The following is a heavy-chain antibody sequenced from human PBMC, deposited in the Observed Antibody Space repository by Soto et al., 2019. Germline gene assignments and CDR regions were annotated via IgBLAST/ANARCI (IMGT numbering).Heavy chain of an antibody. CDR1: GGTFSSYT. J-gene: IGHJ6*03. Sequence: KVSCKASGGTFSSYTISWVRQAPGQGLEWMGRIIPILGIANYAQKFQGRVTITADKSTSTAYMELSSLRSEDTAVYYCARDEVVVVPAAMENYYYYYMDVWGKGTTVTVSS. V-gene: IGHV1-69*04. D-gene: IGHD2-2*01. CDR3: ARDEVVVVPAAMENYYYYYMDV. CDR2: IIPILGIA.